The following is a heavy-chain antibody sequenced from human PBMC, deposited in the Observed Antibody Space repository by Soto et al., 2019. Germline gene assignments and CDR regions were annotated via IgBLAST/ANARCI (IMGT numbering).Heavy chain of an antibody. CDR3: ARGVPAAGDTKYYYYYMDV. CDR2: INHSGST. D-gene: IGHD2-2*01. Sequence: LETLSLPNAVDDGTCRDHYWRWIRQPTGKGLEWIGEINHSGSTNYNPSLKSRVTISADTSKNQFSLKLSSVTAAETAVYYCARGVPAAGDTKYYYYYMDVWGKGTTVTVSS. V-gene: IGHV4-34*01. CDR1: DGTCRDHY. J-gene: IGHJ6*03.